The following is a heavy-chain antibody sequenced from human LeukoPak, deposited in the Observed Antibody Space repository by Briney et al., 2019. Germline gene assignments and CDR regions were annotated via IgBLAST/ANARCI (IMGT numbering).Heavy chain of an antibody. J-gene: IGHJ4*02. CDR3: TRNVEN. CDR1: GGSFSGYY. Sequence: SETLSLTCAVYGGSFSGYYWSWIRQPPGKGLEWIGEINHSGSTNYNPSLKGRVTMSVDTSKNQLSLNLNSVTAADTAIYYCTRNVENWGQGTLVTVSS. CDR2: INHSGST. V-gene: IGHV4-34*01. D-gene: IGHD1-1*01.